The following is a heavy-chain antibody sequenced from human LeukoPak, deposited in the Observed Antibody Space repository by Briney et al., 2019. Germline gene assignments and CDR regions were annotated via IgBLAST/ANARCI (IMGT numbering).Heavy chain of an antibody. CDR3: ARMRDDTVTYGETFDY. J-gene: IGHJ4*02. CDR2: INPNSGGT. Sequence: GASVKVSCKASGYTFTGYYMHWVRQAPGQGLEWMGWINPNSGGTNYAQKFQGRVTMTRDTSISTAYMELSRLRSHDTAVYYCARMRDDTVTYGETFDYWGQGTLVTVSS. D-gene: IGHD4-11*01. CDR1: GYTFTGYY. V-gene: IGHV1-2*02.